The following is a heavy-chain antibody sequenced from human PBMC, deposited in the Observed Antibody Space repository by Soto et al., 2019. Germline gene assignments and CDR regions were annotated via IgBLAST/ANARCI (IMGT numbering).Heavy chain of an antibody. J-gene: IGHJ4*02. CDR1: GFNFDDHS. CDR3: AKDKSYSKSSGFDY. Sequence: GGSLRLSCTASGFNFDDHSMHRVRQAPGKGLEWVSLITWDGGNTYYADSVKGHFTISRDNSRNSLYLQMNSLRAEDTALYYCAKDKSYSKSSGFDYWGRGTLVTVS. V-gene: IGHV3-43*01. D-gene: IGHD1-26*01. CDR2: ITWDGGNT.